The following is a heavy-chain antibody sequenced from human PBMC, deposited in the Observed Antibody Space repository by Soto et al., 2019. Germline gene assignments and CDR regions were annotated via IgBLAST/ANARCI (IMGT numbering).Heavy chain of an antibody. CDR3: AKVNIDIWFFDL. CDR2: NSGSGATT. V-gene: IGHV3-23*01. Sequence: EVQLLESGGGLVHPGGSLRLSCAASGLTFNDYAMSWVRQAPGKGLEWVSANSGSGATTYYADSVKGRFTISRDNYMDTVYLEIKSLRAENTAIDYCAKVNIDIWFFDLWGGGTLGTVSS. J-gene: IGHJ2*01. CDR1: GLTFNDYA.